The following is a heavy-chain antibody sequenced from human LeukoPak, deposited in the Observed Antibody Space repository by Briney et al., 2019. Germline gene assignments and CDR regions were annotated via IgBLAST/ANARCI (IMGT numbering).Heavy chain of an antibody. J-gene: IGHJ3*02. CDR2: MNPNSGNT. CDR1: VYTFTSYD. CDR3: ARRRDSSSWYLAFDI. V-gene: IGHV1-8*01. Sequence: GASVKVSCKASVYTFTSYDINWVRQATGQGLEWMGWMNPNSGNTGYAQKFQGRVTMTRNTSISTAYMELSSLRSEDTAMYYCARRRDSSSWYLAFDIWGQGTMVTVSS. D-gene: IGHD6-13*01.